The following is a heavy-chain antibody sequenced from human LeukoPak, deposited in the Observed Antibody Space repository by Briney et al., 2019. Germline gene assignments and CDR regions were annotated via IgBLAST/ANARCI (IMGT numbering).Heavy chain of an antibody. D-gene: IGHD6-13*01. CDR2: ISYDGSNK. J-gene: IGHJ4*02. CDR1: GFTFSSYA. Sequence: PGGSLRLSCAASGFTFSSYAMHWVRQAPGKGLEWVAVISYDGSNKYYADSVKGRFTISRDNSKNTLYLQMNSLRAEDTAVYYCAREAAAGYFDSWGQGTLVTVSS. V-gene: IGHV3-30*01. CDR3: AREAAAGYFDS.